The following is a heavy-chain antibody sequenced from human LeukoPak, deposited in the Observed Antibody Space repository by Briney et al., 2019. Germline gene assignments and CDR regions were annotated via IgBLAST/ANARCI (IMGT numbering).Heavy chain of an antibody. CDR1: GYTFIRYY. Sequence: ASVKISCKASGYTFIRYYMHWVRQAPGQGLEWMGLIYPSGTNTNYAQKFRGRVTMTRDTSTSTVYMDLSSLRSEDTAMYFCAREESGGYFDYWGQGTLVTVSS. J-gene: IGHJ4*02. D-gene: IGHD2-8*02. V-gene: IGHV1-46*01. CDR3: AREESGGYFDY. CDR2: IYPSGTNT.